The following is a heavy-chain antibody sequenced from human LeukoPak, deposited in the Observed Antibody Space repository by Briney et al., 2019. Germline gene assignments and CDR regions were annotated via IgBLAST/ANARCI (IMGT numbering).Heavy chain of an antibody. CDR3: ARDRASPY. Sequence: SETLSLTCSVSGYSISSGYYWGWIRQPPGKGLEWIGSIYHSGSTNYNPSLKSRVTISVDKSKNQFSLKLSSVTAADTAVYYCARDRASPYWGQGTLVTVSS. CDR1: GYSISSGYY. J-gene: IGHJ4*02. V-gene: IGHV4-38-2*02. CDR2: IYHSGST.